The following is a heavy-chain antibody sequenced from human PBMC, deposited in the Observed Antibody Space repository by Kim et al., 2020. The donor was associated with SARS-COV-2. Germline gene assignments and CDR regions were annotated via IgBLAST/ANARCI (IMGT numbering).Heavy chain of an antibody. CDR2: IIPIFGTA. CDR3: VGGGGGHSGDLHMYGMDV. J-gene: IGHJ6*02. Sequence: SVKVSCKASGGTFSSYAISWVRQAPGQGLEWMGGIIPIFGTANYAQKFQGRVTITADESTSTAYMELSSLRSEDTAVYYCVGGGGGHSGDLHMYGMDVWGQGTTVTVSS. CDR1: GGTFSSYA. D-gene: IGHD3-16*01. V-gene: IGHV1-69*13.